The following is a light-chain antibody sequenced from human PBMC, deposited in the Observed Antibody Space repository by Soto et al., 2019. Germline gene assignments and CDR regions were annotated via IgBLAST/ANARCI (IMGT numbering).Light chain of an antibody. CDR1: QSVNSN. J-gene: IGKJ4*01. CDR3: QQYSNWSPLT. CDR2: DTF. Sequence: EIVMTQSPATLSVSPGEGATPSCRASQSVNSNLAWYQQKPGQAPRLLIYDTFTRATGVPARFSGNGSGPEFTLTISSLQSEDSAVYFCQQYSNWSPLTFGGGTKVEI. V-gene: IGKV3-15*01.